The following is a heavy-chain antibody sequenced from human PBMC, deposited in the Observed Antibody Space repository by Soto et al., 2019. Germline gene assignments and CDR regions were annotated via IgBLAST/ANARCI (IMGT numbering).Heavy chain of an antibody. CDR3: ARGALPYGVTIFGVVRNYYGMDV. J-gene: IGHJ6*02. D-gene: IGHD3-3*01. CDR1: GYTFTSYD. V-gene: IGHV1-8*01. Sequence: ASVKVSCKASGYTFTSYDINWVRQATGQGLEWMGWMNPNSGNTGYAQKFQGRVTMTGNTSISTAYMELSSLRSEDTAVYYCARGALPYGVTIFGVVRNYYGMDVWGQGTTLTVSS. CDR2: MNPNSGNT.